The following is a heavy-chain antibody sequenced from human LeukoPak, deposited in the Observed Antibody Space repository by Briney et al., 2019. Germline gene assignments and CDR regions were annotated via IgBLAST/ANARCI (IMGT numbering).Heavy chain of an antibody. CDR1: GFTFSSYG. D-gene: IGHD6-19*01. V-gene: IGHV3-33*01. J-gene: IGHJ6*02. CDR2: IWYDGSNK. Sequence: GRSLRLSCAASGFTFSSYGMHWVRQAPGKGLEWVAVIWYDGSNKYYADSVKGRFTISRDNSKNTLYLQMNSLRAEDTAVYYCARDHTDSSGWAPVFYYYYGRDVWGQGTTVTVSS. CDR3: ARDHTDSSGWAPVFYYYYGRDV.